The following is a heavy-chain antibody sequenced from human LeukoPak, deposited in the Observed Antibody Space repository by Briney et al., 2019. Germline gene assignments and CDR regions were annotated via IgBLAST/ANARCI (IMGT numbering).Heavy chain of an antibody. CDR3: AKRSDYGGDWNHFDY. Sequence: GGCLRLSCAASGFTFSTYGMSWVRQAPGKGLEWVSAISGSGGSTFYADSVKGRFTISRDNAKNTLYLQMNSLRAEDTAVYYCAKRSDYGGDWNHFDYWGQGTLVTVSS. J-gene: IGHJ4*02. V-gene: IGHV3-23*01. CDR2: ISGSGGST. CDR1: GFTFSTYG. D-gene: IGHD4-23*01.